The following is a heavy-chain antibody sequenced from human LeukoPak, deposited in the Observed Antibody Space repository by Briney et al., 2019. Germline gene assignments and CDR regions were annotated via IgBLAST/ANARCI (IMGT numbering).Heavy chain of an antibody. J-gene: IGHJ4*02. Sequence: SETLSLTCTVSGYSISSGYYWGWIRQPPGKGLEWIGYIYYSGSTIYNPSLKSRVTISLDTSKNQFSLKLSSVTAADTAVYYCASGSYSFYYFDYWGQGTLVTVSS. CDR3: ASGSYSFYYFDY. V-gene: IGHV4-61*01. D-gene: IGHD1-26*01. CDR1: GYSISSGYY. CDR2: IYYSGST.